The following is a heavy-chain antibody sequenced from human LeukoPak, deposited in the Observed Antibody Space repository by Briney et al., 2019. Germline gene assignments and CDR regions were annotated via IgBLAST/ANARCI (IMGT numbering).Heavy chain of an antibody. CDR1: GYTSTGYY. CDR2: INPNSGGT. Sequence: ASVKVSCKASGYTSTGYYMHWVRQAPGQGLEWMGWINPNSGGTNYAQKFQGRVTMTRDTSISTAYMELSRLRSDDTAVYYCATTKQQLVRGYFDYWGQGTLVTVSS. D-gene: IGHD6-13*01. V-gene: IGHV1-2*02. CDR3: ATTKQQLVRGYFDY. J-gene: IGHJ4*02.